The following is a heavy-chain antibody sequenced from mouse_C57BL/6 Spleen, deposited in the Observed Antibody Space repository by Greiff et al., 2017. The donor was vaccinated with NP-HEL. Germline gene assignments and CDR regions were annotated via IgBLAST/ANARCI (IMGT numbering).Heavy chain of an antibody. J-gene: IGHJ1*03. CDR2: INPGSDGT. CDR1: GYAFTNYL. CDR3: ARYYGSSYWYFDV. V-gene: IGHV1-54*01. Sequence: QVQLKQSGAELVRPGTSVKVSCKASGYAFTNYLIEWVKQRPGQGLEWIGVINPGSDGTNYNEKFKGKATLTADKSSSTAYMQLSSLTSEDSAVYFCARYYGSSYWYFDVWGTGTTVTVSS. D-gene: IGHD1-1*01.